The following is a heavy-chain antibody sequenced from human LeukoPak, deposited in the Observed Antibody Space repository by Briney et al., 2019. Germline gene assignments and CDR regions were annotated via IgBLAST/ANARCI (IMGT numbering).Heavy chain of an antibody. CDR3: ARGHIVVVPAAKKGRWFDP. Sequence: SQTLSLTCTVSGGSISSGDYYWSWIRQPPGKGLEWIGYIYYSGSTYYNPSLKSRVTISVDTSKNQFSLKLSSVTAADTAVYYCARGHIVVVPAAKKGRWFDPWGQGTLVTVSS. CDR2: IYYSGST. CDR1: GGSISSGDYY. D-gene: IGHD2-2*01. J-gene: IGHJ5*02. V-gene: IGHV4-30-4*08.